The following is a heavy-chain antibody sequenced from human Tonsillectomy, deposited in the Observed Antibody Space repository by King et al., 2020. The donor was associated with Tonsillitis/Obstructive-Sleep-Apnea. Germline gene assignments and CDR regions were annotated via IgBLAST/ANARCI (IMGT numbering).Heavy chain of an antibody. J-gene: IGHJ3*02. Sequence: VQLVESGAEVKKPGESLKISCKGSGYSFTSYWIGWVRQMPGKGLEWMGIIYPGDSDTKNSPSFQGQVTISVDKPINTAYLQWNSLKASDTAMYYCARRDDAFDIWGQGTMVTVSS. CDR3: ARRDDAFDI. V-gene: IGHV5-51*01. CDR1: GYSFTSYW. CDR2: IYPGDSDT.